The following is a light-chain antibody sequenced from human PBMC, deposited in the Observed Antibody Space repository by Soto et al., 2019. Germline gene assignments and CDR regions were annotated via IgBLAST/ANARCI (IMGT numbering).Light chain of an antibody. J-gene: IGKJ1*01. Sequence: DIQITQSPSSLSASVGDRVTITCRASQSMSSYLNWYQQKPGKAPKILIYAASSLQSGVPSRFSGSGSGTDFTLTISSLQPEDFATYYCQQSYSTPWTFGQGTQVDIK. CDR2: AAS. V-gene: IGKV1-39*01. CDR1: QSMSSY. CDR3: QQSYSTPWT.